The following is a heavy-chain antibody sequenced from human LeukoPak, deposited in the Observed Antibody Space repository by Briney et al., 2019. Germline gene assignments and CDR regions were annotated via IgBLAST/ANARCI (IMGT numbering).Heavy chain of an antibody. CDR3: ARRFYDNLTGHTWYDY. D-gene: IGHD3-9*01. CDR2: INPSGGST. V-gene: IGHV1-46*01. Sequence: ASVKVSCKASGYTFTSYYMHWVRQAPGQGLEWMGIINPSGGSTSYAQKFQGRVTMTRDTSTSTAYMELSSLRSEDTAVYYCARRFYDNLTGHTWYDYWGQGTLVTVSS. CDR1: GYTFTSYY. J-gene: IGHJ4*02.